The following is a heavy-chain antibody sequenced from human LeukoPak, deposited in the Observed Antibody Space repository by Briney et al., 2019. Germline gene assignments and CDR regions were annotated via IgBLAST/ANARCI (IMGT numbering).Heavy chain of an antibody. J-gene: IGHJ3*02. CDR3: ARGQGLRSDDAFDI. Sequence: ASVKVSCKASGYTFTGYYMHWVRQAPGQGLEWMGWINPNSGGTNYAQKFQGKVTMTRDTSISTAYMELSRLRSDDTAVYYCARGQGLRSDDAFDIWGQGTMVTVSS. V-gene: IGHV1-2*02. CDR2: INPNSGGT. D-gene: IGHD3-3*01. CDR1: GYTFTGYY.